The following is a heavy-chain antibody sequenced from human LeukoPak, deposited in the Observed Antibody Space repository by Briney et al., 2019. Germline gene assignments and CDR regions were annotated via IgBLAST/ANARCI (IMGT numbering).Heavy chain of an antibody. V-gene: IGHV5-51*01. CDR1: GYIFTSYW. Sequence: GESLKISCKGSGYIFTSYWIGWVRQMPGKGLEWMGIIYPGDSDTRYSPSFRGQVTISADKSISTAYLQWSSLKASDTAMYYCARLSVVVVAAALYDYWGQGTLVTVSS. CDR3: ARLSVVVVAAALYDY. CDR2: IYPGDSDT. D-gene: IGHD2-15*01. J-gene: IGHJ4*02.